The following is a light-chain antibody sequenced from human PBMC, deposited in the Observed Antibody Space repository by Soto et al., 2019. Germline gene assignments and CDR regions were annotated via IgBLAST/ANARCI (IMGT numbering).Light chain of an antibody. CDR3: QQYGSSAWT. Sequence: EIVLTQSPGTLSLSPGERATLSFMASQSVSSNYLAWYQQKTGQTPRLLIYIASSRSPGIPDRFSGSGSGTHFTLTISRVEPEDFAVYYCQQYGSSAWTFVQGTKVQIK. CDR2: IAS. J-gene: IGKJ1*01. CDR1: QSVSSNY. V-gene: IGKV3-20*01.